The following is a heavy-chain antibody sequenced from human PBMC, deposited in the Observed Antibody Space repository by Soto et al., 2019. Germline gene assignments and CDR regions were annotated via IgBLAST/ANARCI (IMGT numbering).Heavy chain of an antibody. CDR1: GFTFSSYS. V-gene: IGHV3-21*01. CDR2: ISSSSSYI. CDR3: FVHCSSTSCYDVYYYYGMDV. Sequence: GSLRLSCAASGFTFSSYSMNWVRQAPGKGLEWVSSISSSSSYIYYADSVKGRFTISRDNAKNSLYLQMNSLRAEDTAVYYCFVHCSSTSCYDVYYYYGMDVWGQRTTVTVSS. D-gene: IGHD2-2*01. J-gene: IGHJ6*02.